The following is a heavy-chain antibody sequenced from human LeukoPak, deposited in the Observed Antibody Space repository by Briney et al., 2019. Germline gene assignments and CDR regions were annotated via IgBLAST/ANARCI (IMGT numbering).Heavy chain of an antibody. CDR3: ARVYCSSTSCYTGLGYNWFDP. CDR1: GGSISSYY. J-gene: IGHJ5*02. Sequence: PSETLSLTCTVSGGSISSYYWSWIRQPAGKGLEWIGRIYTSGSTNYNPSLKSRVTISVDTSKNQFSLKLSSVTAADTAVYYCARVYCSSTSCYTGLGYNWFDPWGQGTLVTVSS. D-gene: IGHD2-2*02. V-gene: IGHV4-4*07. CDR2: IYTSGST.